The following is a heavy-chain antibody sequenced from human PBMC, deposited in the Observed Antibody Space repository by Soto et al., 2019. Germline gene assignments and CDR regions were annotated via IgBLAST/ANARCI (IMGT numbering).Heavy chain of an antibody. J-gene: IGHJ4*02. Sequence: QVQLVQSGAEVKKPGASVKVSCKASGYTFTSYGISWVRQAPGQGLEWMGWISAYNGNTNYAQKLQGRVTMTTETSMSTAYMELRSLSSDDTAVYYCARDPPTIATAGREDYWGQGTLVTVSS. V-gene: IGHV1-18*01. D-gene: IGHD6-13*01. CDR2: ISAYNGNT. CDR3: ARDPPTIATAGREDY. CDR1: GYTFTSYG.